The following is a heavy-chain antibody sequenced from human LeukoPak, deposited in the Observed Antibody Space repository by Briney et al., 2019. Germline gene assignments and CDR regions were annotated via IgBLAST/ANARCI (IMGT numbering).Heavy chain of an antibody. CDR1: GGSISSYY. D-gene: IGHD2-15*01. CDR2: IYTSGST. J-gene: IGHJ2*01. V-gene: IGHV4-4*07. Sequence: PSETLSLTCTVSGGSISSYYWSWIRQPAGKGLEWIGRIYTSGSTNYNPSLKSRVTMSVDTSKNQFSLKLSSVTAADTAVYYCARVGYCSHGSCLRLDWYFDLWGRGTLVTVSS. CDR3: ARVGYCSHGSCLRLDWYFDL.